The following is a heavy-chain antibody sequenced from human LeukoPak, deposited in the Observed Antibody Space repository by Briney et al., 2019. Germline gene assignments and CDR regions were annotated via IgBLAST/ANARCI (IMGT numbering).Heavy chain of an antibody. CDR3: ARVRVGGYNFDY. D-gene: IGHD5-18*01. CDR1: GGTFSSYA. V-gene: IGHV1-69*13. CDR2: IIPIFGTA. Sequence: SVKVSCKASGGTFSSYAISWVRQAPGQGLEWMGGIIPIFGTANYAQKFQGRVTITADESTSTAYMELSRLRSDDTAVYYCARVRVGGYNFDYWGQGTLVTVSS. J-gene: IGHJ4*02.